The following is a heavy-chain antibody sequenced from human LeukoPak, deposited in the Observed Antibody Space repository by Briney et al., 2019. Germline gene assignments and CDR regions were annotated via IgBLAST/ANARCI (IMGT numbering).Heavy chain of an antibody. CDR2: IYYSGST. J-gene: IGHJ4*02. CDR1: GGSISSYY. D-gene: IGHD5-12*01. CDR3: ARDSRSGYDYHFDY. V-gene: IGHV4-59*01. Sequence: PSETLPLTCTVSGGSISSYYWSWIRQPPGKGLEWIGYIYYSGSTNYNPSLKSRVTISVDTSKNQFSLKLSSVTAADTAVYYCARDSRSGYDYHFDYWGQGTLVTVSS.